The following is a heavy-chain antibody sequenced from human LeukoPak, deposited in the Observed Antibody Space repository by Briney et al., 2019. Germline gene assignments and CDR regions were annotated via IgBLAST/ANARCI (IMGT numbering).Heavy chain of an antibody. CDR3: AKYIYISSGHFDC. D-gene: IGHD6-6*01. Sequence: GGSLRLSCAASGFTFSNYWMAWVRQAPGKGPEWVANINLDGSQKYYVDSVKGRFTISRDNSKDTLYIQMNTLRADDTAVYYCAKYIYISSGHFDCWGQGTLVTVSS. CDR1: GFTFSNYW. J-gene: IGHJ4*02. V-gene: IGHV3-7*03. CDR2: INLDGSQK.